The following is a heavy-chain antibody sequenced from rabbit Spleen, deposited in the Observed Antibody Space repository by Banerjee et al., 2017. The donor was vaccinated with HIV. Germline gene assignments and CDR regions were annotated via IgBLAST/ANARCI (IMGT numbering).Heavy chain of an antibody. CDR1: GFSFSSGYD. CDR3: ARDDTGSGGYQFNL. CDR2: IGTGVGDT. J-gene: IGHJ4*01. D-gene: IGHD1-1*01. V-gene: IGHV1S40*01. Sequence: QSLEESGGDLVKPGASLTLTCTASGFSFSSGYDMCWVRQAPGKGLEWIACIGTGVGDTYYASWAKGRFTISKTSSTTVTLQVTSLTAADTATYFCARDDTGSGGYQFNLWGPGTLVTVS.